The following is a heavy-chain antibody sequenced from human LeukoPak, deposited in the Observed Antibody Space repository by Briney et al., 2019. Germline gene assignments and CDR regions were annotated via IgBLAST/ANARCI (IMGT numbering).Heavy chain of an antibody. CDR1: GYTLTELS. V-gene: IGHV1-24*01. CDR3: ATEKRIRYFDWCDY. J-gene: IGHJ4*02. D-gene: IGHD3-9*01. CDR2: FDPEDGET. Sequence: ASVKVSCKVSGYTLTELSMHWVRQAPGKGLEWMGGFDPEDGETIYAQKFQGRVTMTEDTSTDTAYMELSSLRSEDTAVYYCATEKRIRYFDWCDYWGQGTLVTVSS.